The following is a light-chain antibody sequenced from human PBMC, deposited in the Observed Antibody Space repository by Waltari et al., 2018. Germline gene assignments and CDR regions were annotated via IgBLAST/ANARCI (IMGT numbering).Light chain of an antibody. CDR2: GAS. Sequence: EIVLTQSPGTLSLSPGERATLSCRASQTVRTTYLAWYQQKPGQAPTLLIYGASSRATGIPDRFSGSGSGTDFSLTISILEPEDFAVYYCQQYDISPLTFGGGTKVETK. V-gene: IGKV3-20*01. CDR3: QQYDISPLT. CDR1: QTVRTTY. J-gene: IGKJ4*01.